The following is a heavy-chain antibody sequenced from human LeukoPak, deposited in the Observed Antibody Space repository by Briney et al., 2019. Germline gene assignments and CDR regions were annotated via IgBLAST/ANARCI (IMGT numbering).Heavy chain of an antibody. V-gene: IGHV3-21*01. CDR3: ARDPKAARDYYYYMDV. J-gene: IGHJ6*03. CDR1: GFTFSSYS. D-gene: IGHD6-25*01. Sequence: GGSLRLSCAASGFTFSSYSMNWVRQAPGKGLEWVSSISSSSSYIYYADSVKGRFTISRDNSKNTLYLQMNSLRAEDTAVYYCARDPKAARDYYYYMDVWGKGTTVTVSS. CDR2: ISSSSSYI.